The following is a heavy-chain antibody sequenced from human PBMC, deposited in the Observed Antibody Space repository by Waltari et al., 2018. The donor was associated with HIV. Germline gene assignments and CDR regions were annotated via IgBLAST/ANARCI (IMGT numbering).Heavy chain of an antibody. Sequence: EVQLVESGGGLVQPGGSLRLSCAASGFTFSSYWMHWVPQAPGKGLGWVSRINRDGSSRAYADSVKGRFTISRDNAKNTLYLQMNSLRAEDTAVYYCARVDYYDSSGRGGFDYWGQGTLVTVSS. CDR1: GFTFSSYW. D-gene: IGHD3-22*01. CDR2: INRDGSSR. CDR3: ARVDYYDSSGRGGFDY. V-gene: IGHV3-74*01. J-gene: IGHJ4*02.